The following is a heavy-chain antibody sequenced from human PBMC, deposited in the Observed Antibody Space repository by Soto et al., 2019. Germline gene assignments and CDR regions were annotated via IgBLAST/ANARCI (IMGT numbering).Heavy chain of an antibody. J-gene: IGHJ6*02. CDR2: INPNSGGT. Sequence: ASVKVSCKASGYTFTGYYMHWVRQAPGQGLEWMGWINPNSGGTNYAQKIQGWVTMNRDTSISTAYMELSRLRSDDTAVYYCARDRQYCSGGSCYSHYGMDVWGQGTTVTVS. D-gene: IGHD2-15*01. CDR1: GYTFTGYY. CDR3: ARDRQYCSGGSCYSHYGMDV. V-gene: IGHV1-2*04.